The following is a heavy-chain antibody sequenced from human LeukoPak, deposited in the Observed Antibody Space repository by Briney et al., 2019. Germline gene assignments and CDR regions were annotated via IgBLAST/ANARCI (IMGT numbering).Heavy chain of an antibody. V-gene: IGHV4-31*11. J-gene: IGHJ4*02. CDR2: IYYSGSA. Sequence: PSETLSLTCAVSGGSISSADFYWSWIRQHPGKGLEWIGFIYYSGSAYYNPSLKSRVSIPVDTSKNQFSLTLNSVTAADTAVYYCARGSDYFDYWGQGTLVTVSS. CDR1: GGSISSADFY. CDR3: ARGSDYFDY.